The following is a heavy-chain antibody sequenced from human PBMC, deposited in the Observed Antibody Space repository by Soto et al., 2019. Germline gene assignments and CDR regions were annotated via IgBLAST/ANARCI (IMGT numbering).Heavy chain of an antibody. J-gene: IGHJ6*02. CDR2: ISYDGSDK. CDR1: GFKYTDFA. D-gene: IGHD3-22*01. Sequence: VQLVESGGGEVQPGRSLRLSCAASGFKYTDFALHWVRQAPGKGLERVAIISYDGSDKYYADSVKGRFVISRDNPKNTLYLEMNSLRPEDTAVYFCARRAWDSYYAIDVWGQGTTVTVFS. V-gene: IGHV3-30*09. CDR3: ARRAWDSYYAIDV.